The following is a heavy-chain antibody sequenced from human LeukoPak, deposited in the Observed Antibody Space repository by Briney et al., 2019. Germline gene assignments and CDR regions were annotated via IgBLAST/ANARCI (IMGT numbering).Heavy chain of an antibody. D-gene: IGHD6-19*01. CDR2: IYTSGST. V-gene: IGHV4-61*02. CDR3: ARGFGVDSSGWYGGFDY. CDR1: GGSISSGSYY. J-gene: IGHJ4*02. Sequence: PSETLSLTCTVSGGSISSGSYYWNWIRQPAGKGLEWIGRIYTSGSTNYNPSLKSRVTISVDTSKNQFSLKLSSVTAADTAVYYCARGFGVDSSGWYGGFDYWGQGTLVTVSS.